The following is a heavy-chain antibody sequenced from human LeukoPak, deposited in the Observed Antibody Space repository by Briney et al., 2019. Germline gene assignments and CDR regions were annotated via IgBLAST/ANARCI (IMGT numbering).Heavy chain of an antibody. D-gene: IGHD3-16*01. J-gene: IGHJ4*02. V-gene: IGHV4-34*01. CDR3: ARLNYDYVWGSYPLYYFDY. CDR2: INHSGST. CDR1: GGSFSGYY. Sequence: PSETLSLTCAVYGGSFSGYYWSWIRQPPGKGLDWIGEINHSGSTDYNPSLKSRVTISVDTSKNQFSLKLSSVTAADTAVYYCARLNYDYVWGSYPLYYFDYWGQGTMVTVSS.